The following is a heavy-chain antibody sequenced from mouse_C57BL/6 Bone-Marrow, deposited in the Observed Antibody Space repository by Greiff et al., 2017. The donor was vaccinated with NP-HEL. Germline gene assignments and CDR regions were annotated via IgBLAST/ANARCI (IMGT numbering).Heavy chain of an antibody. CDR2: IRNKANGYTI. J-gene: IGHJ4*01. Sequence: DVQLVESGGGLVQPGGSLSLSCAASGFTFTDYYMSWVRQPPGKALEWVGFIRNKANGYTIEYSASVKGRFTISRDNSQSILYLQLNALRAEDSAIYYCASPFYYDYAYVPFFGMDYWGKEPSVPASS. CDR1: GFTFTDYY. D-gene: IGHD2-4*01. V-gene: IGHV7-3*01. CDR3: ASPFYYDYAYVPFFGMDY.